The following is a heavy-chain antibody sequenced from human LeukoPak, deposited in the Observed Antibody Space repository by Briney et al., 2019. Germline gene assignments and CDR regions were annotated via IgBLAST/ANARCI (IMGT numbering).Heavy chain of an antibody. Sequence: PSETLSLTCAVYGGSFSGYYWSWIRQPPGKGLEWIGEINHSGSTNYNPSLKSRVTISVDTSKNQSSLKLSSVTAADTAVYYCASEMATTNFDYWGQGTLVTVSS. CDR2: INHSGST. D-gene: IGHD5-24*01. J-gene: IGHJ4*02. CDR3: ASEMATTNFDY. V-gene: IGHV4-34*01. CDR1: GGSFSGYY.